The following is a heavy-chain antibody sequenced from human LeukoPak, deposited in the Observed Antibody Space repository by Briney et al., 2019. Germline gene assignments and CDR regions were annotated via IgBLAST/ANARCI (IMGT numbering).Heavy chain of an antibody. D-gene: IGHD3-16*01. CDR3: ARERLGDY. Sequence: GGSLRLSCAASGSTFSSYSMNWVRQAPGKGLEWVSSISSSSSYIYHADSVKGRFTISRDNAKNSLYLQMNSLRAEDTAVYYCARERLGDYWGQGTLVTVSS. J-gene: IGHJ4*02. CDR2: ISSSSSYI. V-gene: IGHV3-21*01. CDR1: GSTFSSYS.